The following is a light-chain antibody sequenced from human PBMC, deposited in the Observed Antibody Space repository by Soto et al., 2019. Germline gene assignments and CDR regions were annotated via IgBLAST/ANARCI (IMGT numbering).Light chain of an antibody. CDR2: AAS. CDR3: QQTYSTPPIT. V-gene: IGKV1-39*01. Sequence: DIQMTQSPSTLSASVGDTVTITCRASQSICSYLDWYQQKPGKGPKVLIYAASSLQSGVPSRFSGSGSGTAFTLTISSLQPEDFATYYCQQTYSTPPITFGQGTRLEN. CDR1: QSICSY. J-gene: IGKJ5*01.